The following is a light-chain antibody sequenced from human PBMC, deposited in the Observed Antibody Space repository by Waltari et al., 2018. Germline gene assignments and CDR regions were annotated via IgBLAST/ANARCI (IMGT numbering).Light chain of an antibody. V-gene: IGLV1-40*01. J-gene: IGLJ1*01. CDR2: VTN. CDR3: QSYDGSLRGYV. CDR1: NSNFGSGYD. Sequence: QSVLTQPPSVSGAPGQRVTISCTGGNSNFGSGYDVHWYQQLPGSAPKLLIYVTNNRPSGVPDRFSGSKSDTAASLVITGLQAEDEADYFCQSYDGSLRGYVFGTGTKVTVL.